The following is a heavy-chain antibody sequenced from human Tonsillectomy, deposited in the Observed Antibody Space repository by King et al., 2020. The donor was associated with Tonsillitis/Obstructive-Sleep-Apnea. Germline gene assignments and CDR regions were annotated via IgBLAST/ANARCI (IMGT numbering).Heavy chain of an antibody. CDR2: ISGSGGST. Sequence: QLVQSGGGLVQPGGSLRLSCAASGFTFSSYAMSWVRQAPGKGLEWVSAISGSGGSTYYADSVKGRFTISRDNSKNTLYLQMNSLRAEDTAVYYCAKDLSKEHYDFWSGYYPYYYYGMDVWGQGTTVTVSS. CDR3: AKDLSKEHYDFWSGYYPYYYYGMDV. CDR1: GFTFSSYA. D-gene: IGHD3-3*01. V-gene: IGHV3-23*04. J-gene: IGHJ6*02.